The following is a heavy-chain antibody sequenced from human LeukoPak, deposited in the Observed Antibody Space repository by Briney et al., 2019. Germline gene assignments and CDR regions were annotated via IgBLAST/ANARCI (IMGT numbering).Heavy chain of an antibody. CDR3: ARCKTGSSAVEE. CDR1: GYTFTNFG. D-gene: IGHD6-13*01. CDR2: ISAYNGNT. J-gene: IGHJ4*02. Sequence: ASVKVSCKASGYTFTNFGISWLRQAPGQGLEWLGWISAYNGNTNYAQKLQGRVTMTTDTSTSTAYMEVRSLRSDDTAVYHCARCKTGSSAVEEWGQGTLVIVSS. V-gene: IGHV1-18*01.